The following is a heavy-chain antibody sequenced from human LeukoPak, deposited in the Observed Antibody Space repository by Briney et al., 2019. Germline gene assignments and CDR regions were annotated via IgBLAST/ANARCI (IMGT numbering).Heavy chain of an antibody. CDR2: IYYSGST. CDR3: ARSSVWFGAYYYMDV. V-gene: IGHV4-59*01. Sequence: PSETLSLTCTVSGGSISSYYWSWIRQPPGKGLEWIGYIYYSGSTNYNPSLKSRVTISVDTSKNQLSLKLSSVTAADTAVYYCARSSVWFGAYYYMDVWGKGTTVTVSS. CDR1: GGSISSYY. J-gene: IGHJ6*03. D-gene: IGHD3-10*01.